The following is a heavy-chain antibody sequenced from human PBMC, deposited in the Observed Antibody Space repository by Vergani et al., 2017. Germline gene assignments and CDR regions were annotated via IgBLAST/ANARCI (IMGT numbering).Heavy chain of an antibody. CDR1: GGSFSGYY. CDR3: ARENSMYNWFDR. J-gene: IGHJ5*02. D-gene: IGHD2/OR15-2a*01. V-gene: IGHV4-34*01. CDR2: INHSGST. Sequence: QVQLQQWGAGLLKPSETLSLTCAVYGGSFSGYYWSWIRQPPGKGLEWIGEINHSGSTNYNPSLKSRVTISVDTSKNQFSLQLSSVTAADTAVYYCARENSMYNWFDRWGQGTLVTVSS.